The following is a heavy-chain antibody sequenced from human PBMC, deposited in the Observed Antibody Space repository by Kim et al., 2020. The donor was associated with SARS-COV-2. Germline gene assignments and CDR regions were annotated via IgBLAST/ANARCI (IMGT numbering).Heavy chain of an antibody. Sequence: SETLSLTCSVSGDSISSVHYYWSWIRQPPGKGLEWVGYIYHSGNTNYNPSLESRVTLSVDRSKNQFSLRLNSVTAAATAAYYRARGGASSSGNGYFQH. CDR3: ARGGASSSGNGYFQH. CDR1: GDSISSVHYY. J-gene: IGHJ1*01. V-gene: IGHV4-61*01. D-gene: IGHD3-22*01. CDR2: IYHSGNT.